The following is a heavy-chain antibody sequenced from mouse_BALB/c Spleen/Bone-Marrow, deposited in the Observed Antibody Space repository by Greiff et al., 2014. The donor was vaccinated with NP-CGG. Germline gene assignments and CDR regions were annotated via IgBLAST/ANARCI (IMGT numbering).Heavy chain of an antibody. D-gene: IGHD2-14*01. CDR3: ARRYDDSSSLDF. CDR1: GYSITSGYF. V-gene: IGHV3-6*02. J-gene: IGHJ2*01. CDR2: ITYDGIN. Sequence: EVKVEESGPGLVKPSQSLSLTCSVTGYSITSGYFWTWIRQFPGNKLEWMGYITYDGINNYNPSLKNRISITRDTSRNQFFLNFNSVTTEDTAAYFCARRYDDSSSLDFWGQGTILTVSS.